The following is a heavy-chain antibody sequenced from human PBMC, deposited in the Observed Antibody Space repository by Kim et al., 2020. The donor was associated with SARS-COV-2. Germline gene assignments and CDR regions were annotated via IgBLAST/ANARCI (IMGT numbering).Heavy chain of an antibody. CDR1: GFSFSTYW. D-gene: IGHD5-18*01. CDR2: IKQNGGEK. CDR3: ARVVKLSGIQLWSPVYYYGMDV. Sequence: GGSLRLSCAASGFSFSTYWMTWVRQAPGKGLEWVANIKQNGGEKYYVDSVKGRFTFSRDNAKNSLFLQMNSLRAEDTAVYFCARVVKLSGIQLWSPVYYYGMDVWGQGTTVTVSS. V-gene: IGHV3-7*03. J-gene: IGHJ6*02.